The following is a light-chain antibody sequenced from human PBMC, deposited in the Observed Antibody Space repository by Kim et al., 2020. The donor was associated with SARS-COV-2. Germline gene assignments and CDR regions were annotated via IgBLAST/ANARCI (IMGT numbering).Light chain of an antibody. CDR3: EQYGRSPLT. CDR1: HSVSSSY. J-gene: IGKJ4*01. CDR2: GAS. V-gene: IGKV3-20*01. Sequence: SPGDSGSPSCSARHSVSSSYVAWYQQKTGQDPRLLIYGASSRATGIPDRFSGSGARTDFTLTISRLEPEDVAVYYCEQYGRSPLTFGGGTKVDIK.